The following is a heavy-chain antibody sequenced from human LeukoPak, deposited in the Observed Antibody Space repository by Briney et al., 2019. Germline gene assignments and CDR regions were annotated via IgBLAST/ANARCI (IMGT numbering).Heavy chain of an antibody. V-gene: IGHV3-21*01. CDR1: GFTFSSYT. D-gene: IGHD3-22*01. CDR2: ISSSSSYM. Sequence: PGGSLRLSCAASGFTFSSYTMNWVRQAPGKGLEWVSCISSSSSYMYYADSVKGRFTISRDNAKSSLYLQMNSLRAEDTAVYYCARDYYDTSGCMDVWGQGTTVTVSS. CDR3: ARDYYDTSGCMDV. J-gene: IGHJ6*02.